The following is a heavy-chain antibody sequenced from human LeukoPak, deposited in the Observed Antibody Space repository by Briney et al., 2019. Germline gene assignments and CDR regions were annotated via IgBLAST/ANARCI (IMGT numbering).Heavy chain of an antibody. CDR2: ISYSGST. D-gene: IGHD6-13*01. CDR1: GGSISSGDYY. Sequence: PSETLSLTCTVSGGSISSGDYYWSWIRQPPGTGLEWIGYISYSGSTNYNPSLKSRVTISVDTSKNQFSLKLSSVTAADTAVYYCARDLVFWDGGQQLVRWDYFDYWGQGTLVTVSS. V-gene: IGHV4-61*08. CDR3: ARDLVFWDGGQQLVRWDYFDY. J-gene: IGHJ4*02.